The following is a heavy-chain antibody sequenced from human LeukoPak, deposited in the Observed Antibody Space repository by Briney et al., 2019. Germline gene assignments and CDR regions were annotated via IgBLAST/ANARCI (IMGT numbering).Heavy chain of an antibody. CDR1: GYSFTTYW. V-gene: IGHV5-51*01. CDR2: IYPSDSDT. CDR3: ARQPSAGSKIDF. Sequence: GESLKISCEASGYSFTTYWIAWVRQMPGKGLEWMGIIYPSDSDTRYSPSFQGQVTISADKSISIAYLLWSSLRASDTAMYYCARQPSAGSKIDFWGQGTLVTVSS. D-gene: IGHD6-13*01. J-gene: IGHJ4*02.